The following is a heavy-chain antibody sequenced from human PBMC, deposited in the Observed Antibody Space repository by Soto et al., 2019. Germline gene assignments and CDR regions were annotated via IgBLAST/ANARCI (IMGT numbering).Heavy chain of an antibody. V-gene: IGHV1-3*01. CDR1: GSTFCSYA. CDR2: TNARNSNT. CDR3: ARESTTVNVGMVDP. D-gene: IGHD4-4*01. J-gene: IGHJ5*02. Sequence: AAVRVFCKASGSTFCSYAMHCVRQARGQRLEWMGGTNARNSNTKYSQKFQGRDTITRDTPASTAYMALSSLRSEDTAVYYCARESTTVNVGMVDPWGQGNLVTVYS.